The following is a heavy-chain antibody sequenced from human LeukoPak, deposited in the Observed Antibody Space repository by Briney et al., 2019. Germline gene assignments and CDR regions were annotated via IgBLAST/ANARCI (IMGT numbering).Heavy chain of an antibody. D-gene: IGHD2-15*01. Sequence: GGSLRLSCAASGLTFSSYAMSWVRQAPGKGLEWVSAISGGSGSTYYADSVKGRFNISRDNSKKTLYLQMNSLRAEDSALYYCAKLGPGYCSVGTCYSRWYYFDSWGQGTLVTVSS. CDR2: ISGGSGST. J-gene: IGHJ4*02. CDR1: GLTFSSYA. CDR3: AKLGPGYCSVGTCYSRWYYFDS. V-gene: IGHV3-23*01.